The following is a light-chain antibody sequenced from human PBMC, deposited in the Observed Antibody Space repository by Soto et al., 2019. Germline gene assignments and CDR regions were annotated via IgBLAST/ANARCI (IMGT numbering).Light chain of an antibody. CDR1: QSLVYSDGNTY. J-gene: IGKJ3*01. CDR2: KVS. V-gene: IGKV2-30*01. CDR3: MQGTHWPRT. Sequence: DVVMTQSPLSLPVTLGQPASISCRSSQSLVYSDGNTYLSWFQQRPGQSPRCLIYKVSNRDSGVPDRFSGSGSGTDFTLKISRVEAEDVGVYYCMQGTHWPRTFGPGTKVDI.